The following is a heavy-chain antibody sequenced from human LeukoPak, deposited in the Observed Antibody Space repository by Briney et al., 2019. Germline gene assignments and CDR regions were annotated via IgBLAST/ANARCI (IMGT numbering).Heavy chain of an antibody. CDR1: GYTFTGYY. CDR2: INPNSGGT. D-gene: IGHD6-25*01. Sequence: VASVKVSCKASGYTFTGYYMHWVRQAPGQGLEWMGWINPNSGGTNYAQKFQGRVTMTRNTSISTAYMELSSLRSEDTAVYYCARGRRPDPFDYWGQGTLVTVSS. V-gene: IGHV1-2*02. CDR3: ARGRRPDPFDY. J-gene: IGHJ4*02.